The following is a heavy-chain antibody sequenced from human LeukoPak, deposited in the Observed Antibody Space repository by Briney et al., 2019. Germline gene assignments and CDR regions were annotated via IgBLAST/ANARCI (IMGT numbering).Heavy chain of an antibody. CDR3: ARAMVRGRAFDI. CDR2: ISSSSSYI. V-gene: IGHV3-21*01. D-gene: IGHD3-10*01. Sequence: GGSLRLSCAASGFTFSSYSMTWVRQAPGKGLEWVSSISSSSSYIYYADSVKGRFTISRDNAKNSLYLQMNSLRAEDTAVYYCARAMVRGRAFDIWGQGTMVTVSS. J-gene: IGHJ3*02. CDR1: GFTFSSYS.